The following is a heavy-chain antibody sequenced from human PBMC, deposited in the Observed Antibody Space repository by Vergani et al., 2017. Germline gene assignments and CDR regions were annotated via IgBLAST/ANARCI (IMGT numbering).Heavy chain of an antibody. D-gene: IGHD5-18*01. J-gene: IGHJ4*02. V-gene: IGHV1-18*01. CDR1: GYTFTSYG. Sequence: QVQLVQSGAEVKKPGASVKVSCKASGYTFTSYGISWVRQAPGQGLEWMGWISAYNGNTNYAQKLQGRDTMTTDTSTSTAYMELRSLRSDDTAVYYCARERGGYDSCRIQLWPTRLDYWGQGTLVTVSS. CDR2: ISAYNGNT. CDR3: ARERGGYDSCRIQLWPTRLDY.